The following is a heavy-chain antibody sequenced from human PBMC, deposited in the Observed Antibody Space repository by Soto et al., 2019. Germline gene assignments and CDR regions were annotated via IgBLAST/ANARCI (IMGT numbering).Heavy chain of an antibody. CDR3: ARDLYSSSWYVRAFDM. D-gene: IGHD6-13*01. Sequence: ASVKVSCKASEYTFTTYSLHWVRQAPGQGLEWMGIINPTSSTTSDAQKFQGRVTMTRDMSTSTVYMELSSMRSEDTAVYYCARDLYSSSWYVRAFDMWGQGTMVTVSS. CDR2: INPTSSTT. CDR1: EYTFTTYS. J-gene: IGHJ3*02. V-gene: IGHV1-46*03.